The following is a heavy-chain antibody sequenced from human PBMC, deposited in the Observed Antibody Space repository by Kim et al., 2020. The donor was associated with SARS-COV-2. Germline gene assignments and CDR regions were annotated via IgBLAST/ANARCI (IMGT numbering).Heavy chain of an antibody. D-gene: IGHD2-15*01. CDR1: GFTFSSYS. Sequence: GGSLRLSCAASGFTFSSYSMNWVRQAPGKGLEWVSSISSSSSYIYYADSVKGRFTISRDNAKNSLYLQMNSLRAEDTAVYYCAREAAWSPAFDIWGQGTMVTVSS. CDR3: AREAAWSPAFDI. CDR2: ISSSSSYI. J-gene: IGHJ3*02. V-gene: IGHV3-21*01.